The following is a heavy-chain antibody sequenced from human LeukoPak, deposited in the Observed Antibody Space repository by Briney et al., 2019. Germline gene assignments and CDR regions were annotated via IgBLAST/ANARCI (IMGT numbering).Heavy chain of an antibody. CDR2: MYYSGSP. V-gene: IGHV4-39*01. D-gene: IGHD1-1*01. Sequence: SETLSLTCTVSGGSISSNNYYWGWIRQPPGKGLQWIGSMYYSGSPYYNPFLKSRVTISVETSKNQFSLKLSSVTAADTAVYYCATWRTAKTGFDFWGQGTPVTVSP. CDR3: ATWRTAKTGFDF. J-gene: IGHJ4*02. CDR1: GGSISSNNYY.